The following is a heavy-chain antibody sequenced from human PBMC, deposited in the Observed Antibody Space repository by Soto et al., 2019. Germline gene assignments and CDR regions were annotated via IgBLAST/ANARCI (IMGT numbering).Heavy chain of an antibody. Sequence: ASVKVSCKASGYTSSTYGMHWVRQAPGQSLEWMGWLNGGTGQTRYSQRFQDRVIITRDTSASTGYMELSSLRSEDTAVYYCARGKGMEENYFYYGLDIWGQGTTVTVSS. CDR3: ARGKGMEENYFYYGLDI. D-gene: IGHD1-1*01. CDR1: GYTSSTYG. CDR2: LNGGTGQT. V-gene: IGHV1-3*01. J-gene: IGHJ6*02.